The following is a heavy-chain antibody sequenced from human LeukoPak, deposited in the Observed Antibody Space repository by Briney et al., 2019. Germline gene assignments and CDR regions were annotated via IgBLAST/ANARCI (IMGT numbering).Heavy chain of an antibody. J-gene: IGHJ4*02. D-gene: IGHD3-10*01. CDR2: INAYNGDT. CDR3: ARDGSGVWFDY. Sequence: ASVKVSCKASGYTFTSYAMHWVRQAPGQGLQWMAWINAYNGDTNYAQKFQGRVTLTTDTSTSTAYMELRSLTSDDTAVYYCARDGSGVWFDYWGQGTLVTVSS. CDR1: GYTFTSYA. V-gene: IGHV1-18*01.